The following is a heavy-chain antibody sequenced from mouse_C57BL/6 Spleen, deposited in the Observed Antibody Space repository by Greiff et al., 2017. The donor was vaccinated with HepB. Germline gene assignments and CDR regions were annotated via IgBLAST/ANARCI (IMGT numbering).Heavy chain of an antibody. CDR1: GYTFTSYW. CDR3: ARTAQALFDY. Sequence: VQLQQPGAELVRPGSSVKLSCKASGYTFTSYWMDWVKQRPGQGLEWIGNIYPSDSETHYNQKFKDKATLTVDKSSSTAYMQLSSLTSEDSAVYYCARTAQALFDYWGQGTTLTVSS. V-gene: IGHV1-61*01. D-gene: IGHD3-2*02. J-gene: IGHJ2*01. CDR2: IYPSDSET.